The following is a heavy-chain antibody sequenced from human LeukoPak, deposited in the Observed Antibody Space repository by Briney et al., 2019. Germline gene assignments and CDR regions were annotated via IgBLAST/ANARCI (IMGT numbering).Heavy chain of an antibody. J-gene: IGHJ4*02. CDR2: ISSSGSTI. CDR3: ARVDYYDSSGYPCYFDY. Sequence: PGGSLRLSCAASGFTFSSYEMNWVRQAPGKGLEWVSYISSSGSTIYYADSVKGRFTISRDNAKNSLYLQMNSLRAEDTAVYYCARVDYYDSSGYPCYFDYWGQGTLVTVSS. V-gene: IGHV3-48*03. D-gene: IGHD3-22*01. CDR1: GFTFSSYE.